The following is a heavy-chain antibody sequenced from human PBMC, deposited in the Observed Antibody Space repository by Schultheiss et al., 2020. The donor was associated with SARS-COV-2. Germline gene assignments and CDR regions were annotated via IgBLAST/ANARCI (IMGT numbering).Heavy chain of an antibody. D-gene: IGHD2-8*01. CDR1: GGSISSGDYY. V-gene: IGHV4-30-4*01. CDR3: ARGLRGSGDHCSKGVCHPYYYYALDV. Sequence: SETLSLTCTVSGGSISSGDYYWSWIRQPPGKGLEWIGYIYYSGSTYYNPSLKSRVTISVDTSKNQFSLKLSSVTAADTAVYYCARGLRGSGDHCSKGVCHPYYYYALDVWGQGTTVTVSS. J-gene: IGHJ6*02. CDR2: IYYSGST.